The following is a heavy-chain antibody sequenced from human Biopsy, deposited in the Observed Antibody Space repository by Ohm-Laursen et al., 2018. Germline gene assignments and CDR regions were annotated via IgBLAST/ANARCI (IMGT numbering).Heavy chain of an antibody. CDR2: INPNSGNA. V-gene: IGHV1-2*02. D-gene: IGHD3-9*01. CDR3: ARVPAYPSIDGYYGLDL. J-gene: IGHJ6*02. CDR1: GYTFAGYY. Sequence: ASVTASCKVSGYTFAGYYLHWVRQAPGHGLEWMGWINPNSGNANYAQRFQGRLTVTRDTSISTAYMELTSLTFDDTAIYYCARVPAYPSIDGYYGLDLWGQGTTVIVSS.